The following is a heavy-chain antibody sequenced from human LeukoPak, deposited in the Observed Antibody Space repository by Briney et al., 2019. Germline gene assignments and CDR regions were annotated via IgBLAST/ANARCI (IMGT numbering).Heavy chain of an antibody. V-gene: IGHV4-34*01. D-gene: IGHD2/OR15-2a*01. Sequence: SETLSLTCTVSGGSISSYYWSWIRQPPGKGLEWIGEINHSASTTYNPSLKSRVTMSVDTSTNQFSQKLTTVTTAETPVYYYTRNNWFDRWGQGRLVTV. CDR1: GGSISSYY. CDR2: INHSAST. CDR3: TRNNWFDR. J-gene: IGHJ5*02.